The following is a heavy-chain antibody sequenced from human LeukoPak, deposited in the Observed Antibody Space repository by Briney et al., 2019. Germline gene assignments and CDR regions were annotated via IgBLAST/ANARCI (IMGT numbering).Heavy chain of an antibody. CDR3: AKAVGYDPRYYFDY. CDR1: GFTFSSYA. Sequence: GGSLRLSCAAPGFTFSSYAMSWVRQAPGKGLEWVSAISGSGGSTYYADSVKGRFTISRDNSKNTLYLQMNSLRAEDTAVYYCAKAVGYDPRYYFDYWGQGTLVTVSS. CDR2: ISGSGGST. D-gene: IGHD5-12*01. V-gene: IGHV3-23*01. J-gene: IGHJ4*02.